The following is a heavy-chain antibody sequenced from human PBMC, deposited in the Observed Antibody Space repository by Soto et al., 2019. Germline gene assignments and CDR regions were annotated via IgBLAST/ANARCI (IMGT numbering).Heavy chain of an antibody. J-gene: IGHJ4*02. CDR1: GFTFSSYG. CDR2: ISYDGSNK. D-gene: IGHD6-13*01. Sequence: GGSLRLSCAASGFTFSSYGMHWVRQAPGKGLEWVAVISYDGSNKYYADSVKGRFTISRDNSKNTLYLQMNSLRAEDTALYYCAKAPSSSWGIDYWGQGTLVTVSS. V-gene: IGHV3-30*18. CDR3: AKAPSSSWGIDY.